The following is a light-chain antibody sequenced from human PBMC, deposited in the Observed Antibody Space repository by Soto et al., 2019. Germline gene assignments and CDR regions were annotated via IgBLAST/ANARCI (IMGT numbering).Light chain of an antibody. J-gene: IGLJ3*02. CDR1: SSDVGTYNL. Sequence: QSALTQPASVSGSPGQSITISCTGTSSDVGTYNLVSWYQQQPGKAPKLLIYEVSKWPSGVPDRFSGSKSGTSASLAISGLQSEDEADYYCAAWDDSLNWVFGGGTKLTVL. CDR2: EVS. V-gene: IGLV2-14*02. CDR3: AAWDDSLNWV.